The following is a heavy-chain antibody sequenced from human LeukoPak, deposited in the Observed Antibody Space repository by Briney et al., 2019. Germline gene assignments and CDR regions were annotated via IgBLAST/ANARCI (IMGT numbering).Heavy chain of an antibody. CDR1: GFTFSNYW. V-gene: IGHV3-74*01. J-gene: IGHJ6*02. CDR3: ARGGGAVAGHMDYYYYGMDV. CDR2: INSDGSST. D-gene: IGHD6-19*01. Sequence: GGSLRLSCAASGFTFSNYWMHWVRQAPGKGLVWVSLINSDGSSTSYTDSVKGRFTISRDNAKNTLYLQMNSLRAEDTAVYYCARGGGAVAGHMDYYYYGMDVWGQGTTVTVSS.